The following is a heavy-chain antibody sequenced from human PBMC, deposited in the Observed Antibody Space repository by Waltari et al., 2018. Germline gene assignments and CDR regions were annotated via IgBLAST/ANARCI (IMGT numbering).Heavy chain of an antibody. CDR2: INHRGST. Sequence: QVQLQQWGAGLLKPSETLSLTCAVYGGSFSGYYWSWIRQPPGKGLEWIGEINHRGSTNYNPSLKSRVTISVDTSKNQFSLKLSSVTAADTAVYYCARVHSSWYRGGWFDPWGQGTLVTVSS. CDR3: ARVHSSWYRGGWFDP. CDR1: GGSFSGYY. J-gene: IGHJ5*02. V-gene: IGHV4-34*01. D-gene: IGHD6-13*01.